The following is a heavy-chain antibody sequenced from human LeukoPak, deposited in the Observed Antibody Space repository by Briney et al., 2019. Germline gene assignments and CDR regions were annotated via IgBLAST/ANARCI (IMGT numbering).Heavy chain of an antibody. V-gene: IGHV3-48*04. CDR3: ARDLVLH. D-gene: IGHD3-16*01. Sequence: PGGSLRLSCAASGFTFSSYSMNWVRQAPGKGLEWVSYISSSSSTIYYADSVKGRFTISRDNAKNSLYLQMNSLRAEDTAVYYCARDLVLHWGQGTLVTVSS. J-gene: IGHJ4*02. CDR1: GFTFSSYS. CDR2: ISSSSSTI.